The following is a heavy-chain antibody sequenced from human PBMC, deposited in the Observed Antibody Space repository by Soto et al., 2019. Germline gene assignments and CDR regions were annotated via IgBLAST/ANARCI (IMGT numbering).Heavy chain of an antibody. CDR1: GYSFTSYW. CDR3: ARTSLRYFDWSPQNAFDI. J-gene: IGHJ3*02. V-gene: IGHV5-10-1*01. CDR2: IDPSDSYT. Sequence: PGESRKISCKGSGYSFTSYWISWVRQMPGKGLEWMGRIDPSDSYTNYSPSFQGHVTISADKSISTAYLQWSSLKASDTAMYYCARTSLRYFDWSPQNAFDIWGQGTMVTVSS. D-gene: IGHD3-9*01.